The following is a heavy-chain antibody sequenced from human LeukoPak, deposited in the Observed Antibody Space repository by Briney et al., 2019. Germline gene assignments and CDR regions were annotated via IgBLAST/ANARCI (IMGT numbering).Heavy chain of an antibody. CDR1: GFTFNNYA. D-gene: IGHD3-22*01. J-gene: IGHJ4*02. Sequence: HPGGSLRLSCAASGFTFNNYAMSWVRQAPGKGLEWVSGISGSGGSTYYVDSVKGRFTISRDNSKNTVYLQMNSLRAEDTAVYYCATRDYYDSRGYYYYYFDYWGQGTLVTVSS. CDR3: ATRDYYDSRGYYYYYFDY. V-gene: IGHV3-23*01. CDR2: ISGSGGST.